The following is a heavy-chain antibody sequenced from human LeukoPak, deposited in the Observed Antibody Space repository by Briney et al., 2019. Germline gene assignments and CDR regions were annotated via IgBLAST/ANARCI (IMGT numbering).Heavy chain of an antibody. CDR1: GSTFSSHT. CDR2: ISNTGSVI. D-gene: IGHD2-2*01. V-gene: IGHV3-48*01. J-gene: IGHJ4*02. CDR3: ARAYQIGPFDY. Sequence: RSGGSLRLSCAASGSTFSSHTMNWVRQAPGKGLEWISYISNTGSVIYYADSVKGRFTFSRDNSKNTLYLQMNSLRAEDTAVYYCARAYQIGPFDYWGQGTLVTVSS.